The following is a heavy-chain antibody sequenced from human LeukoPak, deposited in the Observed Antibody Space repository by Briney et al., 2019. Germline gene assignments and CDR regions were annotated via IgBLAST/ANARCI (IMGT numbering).Heavy chain of an antibody. Sequence: PSETLSLTCAVYGGSFSGYYWSWIRQPPGKGLEWIGEINHSGSTNYNPSLKSRVTISVDTSKNQFSLKLSSVTAADTAVYYCASSRGRYSYGYGYFDYWGQGTLVTVSS. D-gene: IGHD5-18*01. J-gene: IGHJ4*02. V-gene: IGHV4-34*01. CDR3: ASSRGRYSYGYGYFDY. CDR2: INHSGST. CDR1: GGSFSGYY.